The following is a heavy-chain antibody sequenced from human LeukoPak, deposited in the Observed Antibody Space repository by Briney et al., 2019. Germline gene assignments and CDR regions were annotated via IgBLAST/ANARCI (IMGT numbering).Heavy chain of an antibody. D-gene: IGHD1-26*01. CDR3: AKDKGSGSYHWTDY. V-gene: IGHV3-21*04. Sequence: GGSLRLSCAGSGFTFTTYTMNWVRQAPGRGLEWVSSISSGSTHMYYADSVKGRFSISRDNAKNSLYLQMNSLRAEDTAVYYCAKDKGSGSYHWTDYWGQGTLVTVSS. J-gene: IGHJ4*02. CDR2: ISSGSTHM. CDR1: GFTFTTYT.